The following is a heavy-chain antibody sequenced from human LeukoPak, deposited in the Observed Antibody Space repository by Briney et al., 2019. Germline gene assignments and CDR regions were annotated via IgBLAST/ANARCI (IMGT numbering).Heavy chain of an antibody. Sequence: GGSLRLSCPVSGFNISNFWLSWVRQATGRGLEWVANIHPEGNEKYHVESVKGRFTISRDNAKNSLFLQMNGLRVEDTAVYYCARGDAFSGDHWGQGTLVTVSS. J-gene: IGHJ4*02. V-gene: IGHV3-7*04. CDR2: IHPEGNEK. CDR1: GFNISNFW. CDR3: ARGDAFSGDH.